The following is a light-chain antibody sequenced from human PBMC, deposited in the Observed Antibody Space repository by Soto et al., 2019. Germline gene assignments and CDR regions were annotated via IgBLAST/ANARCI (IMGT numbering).Light chain of an antibody. Sequence: DIQMTQSPSSLSASVGDRVTITCRASESIARHLNWYQQKPGKAPKLLIYAASSLQNEVPSRFRGGGSGTDFTHTISNLQPQDFATYYCQQSYSTLSITFGQGTRLDIK. V-gene: IGKV1-39*01. CDR1: ESIARH. CDR3: QQSYSTLSIT. J-gene: IGKJ5*01. CDR2: AAS.